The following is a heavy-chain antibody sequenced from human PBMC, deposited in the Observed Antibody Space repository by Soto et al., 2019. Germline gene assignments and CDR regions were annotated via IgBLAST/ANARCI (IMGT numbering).Heavy chain of an antibody. CDR1: GGSFSGYY. J-gene: IGHJ6*02. CDR2: INHSGST. V-gene: IGHV4-34*01. Sequence: SETLSLTCAVYGGSFSGYYGSWIRQPPGKGLEWIGEINHSGSTNYNPSLKSRVTISVDTSKNQFSLKLNSVTAADTAVYYCARVGGIAVDGPYNFYGMDVWGQGTTVTVSS. CDR3: ARVGGIAVDGPYNFYGMDV. D-gene: IGHD6-19*01.